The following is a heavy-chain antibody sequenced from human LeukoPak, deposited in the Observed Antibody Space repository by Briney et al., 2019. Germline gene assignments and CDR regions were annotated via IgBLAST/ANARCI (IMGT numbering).Heavy chain of an antibody. Sequence: PSETLSLTCTVSGGSISNSYWSWIRQPPGKGLEWIGRIYTSGSTNYNPSLKSRVTMSVDTSKNQFSLKLSSVTAADTAVYCCARDSRNYGDYVFDYWGQGTLVTVSS. J-gene: IGHJ4*02. CDR3: ARDSRNYGDYVFDY. D-gene: IGHD4-17*01. V-gene: IGHV4-4*07. CDR1: GGSISNSY. CDR2: IYTSGST.